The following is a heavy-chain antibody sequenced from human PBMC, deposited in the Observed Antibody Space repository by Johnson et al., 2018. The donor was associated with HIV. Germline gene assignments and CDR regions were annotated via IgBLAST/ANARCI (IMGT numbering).Heavy chain of an antibody. CDR1: GFTFSSYG. V-gene: IGHV3-30*18. Sequence: VQLVESGGGVVQPGRSLRLSCAASGFTFSSYGMHWVRQAPGKGLEWVAIISYDGSNKYYVDSVKGRFTISRDNSKNTLYLEMDSLSAEDTAVYHCAKGSRARADYDFWSGIPDAFDIWGQGTMVTVSS. CDR2: ISYDGSNK. J-gene: IGHJ3*02. D-gene: IGHD3-3*01. CDR3: AKGSRARADYDFWSGIPDAFDI.